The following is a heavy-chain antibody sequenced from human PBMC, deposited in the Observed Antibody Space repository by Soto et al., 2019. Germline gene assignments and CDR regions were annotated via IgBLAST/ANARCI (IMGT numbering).Heavy chain of an antibody. CDR3: ARQIYDADNGPNFQYYFDS. Sequence: GESLKISCKGSGYSFAGYWITWVRQKPGKGLEWMGRIGPSDSQTYYSPSFRGHVTISATKSITTVFLQWSSLRASDTAMYYCARQIYDADNGPNFQYYFDSWGQGTPVTVSS. V-gene: IGHV5-10-1*01. D-gene: IGHD1-20*01. CDR1: GYSFAGYW. CDR2: IGPSDSQT. J-gene: IGHJ4*02.